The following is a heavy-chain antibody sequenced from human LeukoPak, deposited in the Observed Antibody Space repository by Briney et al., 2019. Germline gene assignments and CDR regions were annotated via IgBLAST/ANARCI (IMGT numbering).Heavy chain of an antibody. CDR2: IKRKTDGGTT. Sequence: PGGSLRLACAASGFTFSNAWVTSARQAPGKGHELDGRIKRKTDGGTTDYAAAVKGRFTISRDDSKNTLYLQMNSLKTEYTAVYYCTSGLLWFGDFDYWGQGTLVTVSS. J-gene: IGHJ4*02. CDR1: GFTFSNAW. CDR3: TSGLLWFGDFDY. D-gene: IGHD3-10*01. V-gene: IGHV3-15*01.